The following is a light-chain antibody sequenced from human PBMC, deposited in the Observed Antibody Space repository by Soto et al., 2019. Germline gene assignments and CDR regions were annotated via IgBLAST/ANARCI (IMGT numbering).Light chain of an antibody. J-gene: IGKJ1*01. CDR3: QQYKSYPWT. Sequence: DIEVTQFPPSPSSSVRGRVTITCRTSQRISTDVKWYQQKEGKAPKLLIYAASSLHSGVPSWFSGRGSGKEFLLTISSLQDDDFATYYWQQYKSYPWTFGQGTKVDIK. CDR2: AAS. V-gene: IGKV1-17*01. CDR1: QRISTD.